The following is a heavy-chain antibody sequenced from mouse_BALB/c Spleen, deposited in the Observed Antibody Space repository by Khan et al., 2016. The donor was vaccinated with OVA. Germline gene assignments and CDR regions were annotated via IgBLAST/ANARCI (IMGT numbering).Heavy chain of an antibody. Sequence: QCQLVQSGPELKKPGETVKISCKASGYTFTNYGMNWVKQAPGKGLKWMGWINTYTGEPTYTDDFKGRFAFSLETAASTAYLQINNLKNEDMATYFCARGASYWYFDVWGAGTTVTVSS. CDR1: GYTFTNYG. CDR3: ARGASYWYFDV. V-gene: IGHV9-1*02. CDR2: INTYTGEP. J-gene: IGHJ1*01.